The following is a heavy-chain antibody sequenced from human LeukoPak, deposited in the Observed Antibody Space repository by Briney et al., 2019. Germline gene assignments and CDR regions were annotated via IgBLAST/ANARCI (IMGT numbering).Heavy chain of an antibody. CDR1: GGSISSYY. D-gene: IGHD3-3*01. V-gene: IGHV4-59*12. CDR2: IYYSGST. Sequence: SETLSLTCTVSGGSISSYYWSWIRQPPGKGLEWIGYIYYSGSTNYNPSLKSRVTISVDTSKNQFSLKLSFVTAADTAVYYCARDTSSYYDFWSGGPSWFDPWGQGTLVTVSS. CDR3: ARDTSSYYDFWSGGPSWFDP. J-gene: IGHJ5*02.